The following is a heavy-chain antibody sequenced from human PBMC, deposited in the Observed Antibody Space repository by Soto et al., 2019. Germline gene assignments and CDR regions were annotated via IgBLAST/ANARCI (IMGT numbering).Heavy chain of an antibody. Sequence: QIHLVESGGGLVKPGGSLRLSCEVSGFSFNDFYMSWIRQAPGKGLEWLSYISPKSNYRQYAESVKGRHTISRDNAKNSLSLQMNSLRVEDTAVYYCVRGGGGGQFDSWGQGTLVTVSS. J-gene: IGHJ4*02. V-gene: IGHV3-11*06. CDR3: VRGGGGGQFDS. D-gene: IGHD2-21*01. CDR1: GFSFNDFY. CDR2: ISPKSNYR.